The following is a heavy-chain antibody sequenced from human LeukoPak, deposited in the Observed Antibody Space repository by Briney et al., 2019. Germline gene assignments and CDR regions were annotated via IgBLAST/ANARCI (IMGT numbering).Heavy chain of an antibody. Sequence: GGSLRLSCAASGFTFSSYAMSWVRQAPGKGLEWVSVIYSGGSTYYADSVKGRFTFSRDNSKNTLYLQMNSLRAEDTAVYYCARDADFGVGYGMDVWGQGTTVTVSS. V-gene: IGHV3-53*01. D-gene: IGHD3-10*01. CDR3: ARDADFGVGYGMDV. J-gene: IGHJ6*02. CDR2: IYSGGST. CDR1: GFTFSSYA.